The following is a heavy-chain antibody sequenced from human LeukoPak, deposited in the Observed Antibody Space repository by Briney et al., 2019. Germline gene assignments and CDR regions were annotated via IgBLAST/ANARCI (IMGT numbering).Heavy chain of an antibody. V-gene: IGHV3-11*06. CDR3: ARPQYCSGGSCYWFDP. D-gene: IGHD2-15*01. Sequence: PGGSLRLSCAASGFTFSDYYMSWIRQAPGKGLEWVSYISSSSSYTNYADSVKGRFTISRDNAKNSLYLQMNSLRAEDTAVYYCARPQYCSGGSCYWFDPWGQGTLVTVSS. CDR1: GFTFSDYY. J-gene: IGHJ5*02. CDR2: ISSSSSYT.